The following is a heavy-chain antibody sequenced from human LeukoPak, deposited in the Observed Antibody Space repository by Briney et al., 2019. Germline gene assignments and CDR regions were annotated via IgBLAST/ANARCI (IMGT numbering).Heavy chain of an antibody. D-gene: IGHD2-21*02. V-gene: IGHV3-23*01. Sequence: PGGSLRLSCAVSGFTFSSYAMSWVRQAPGKGLEWVSAISGSGGSTYYADSVKGRFTISRDNSKNTLYLQMNSLRAEDTAVYYCAKGHIVVVTAILYYFDYWGQGTLVTVSS. CDR3: AKGHIVVVTAILYYFDY. J-gene: IGHJ4*02. CDR2: ISGSGGST. CDR1: GFTFSSYA.